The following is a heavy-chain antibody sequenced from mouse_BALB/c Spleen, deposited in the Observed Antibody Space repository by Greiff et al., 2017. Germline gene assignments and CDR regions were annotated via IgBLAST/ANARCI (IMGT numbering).Heavy chain of an antibody. CDR1: GYTFTNYW. J-gene: IGHJ3*01. Sequence: QVQLKESGAELVRPGTSVKISCKASGYTFTNYWLGWVKQRPGHGLEWIGDIYPGGGYTNYNEKFKGKATLTADTSSSTAYMQLSSLTSEDSAVYFCARPHYYGSSQFAYWGQGTLVTVSA. CDR3: ARPHYYGSSQFAY. V-gene: IGHV1-63*02. D-gene: IGHD1-1*01. CDR2: IYPGGGYT.